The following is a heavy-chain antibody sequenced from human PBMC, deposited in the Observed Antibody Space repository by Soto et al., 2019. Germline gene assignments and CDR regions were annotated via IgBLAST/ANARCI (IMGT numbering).Heavy chain of an antibody. CDR2: IYWDDDK. CDR1: GVSLSTSGEG. D-gene: IGHD2-15*01. J-gene: IGHJ4*02. Sequence: QITLRESGPTLVQPTQTLTLTCTLSGVSLSTSGEGVGWIRQPPGKALEWLALIYWDDDKRFSPSLKSRLAITRYISKNQVVMTMTDMAPEDTAIYYCAHRQRTVVVGAPFDLWGQGSQVTVSS. V-gene: IGHV2-5*02. CDR3: AHRQRTVVVGAPFDL.